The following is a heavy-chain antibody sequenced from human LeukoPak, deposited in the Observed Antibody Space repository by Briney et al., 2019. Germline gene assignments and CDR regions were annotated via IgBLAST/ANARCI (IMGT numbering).Heavy chain of an antibody. CDR2: IYHSGST. V-gene: IGHV4-4*02. CDR1: GGSISSSNW. CDR3: ARPTHRGYDYYMDV. J-gene: IGHJ6*03. Sequence: SETLSLTCVVSGGSISSSNWWSWVRQPPEKGLEWIGEIYHSGSTNYNPSLKSRVTISVDKSKNQFSLKLSSVTAADTAVYYCARPTHRGYDYYMDVWGKGTTVTVSS. D-gene: IGHD3-10*01.